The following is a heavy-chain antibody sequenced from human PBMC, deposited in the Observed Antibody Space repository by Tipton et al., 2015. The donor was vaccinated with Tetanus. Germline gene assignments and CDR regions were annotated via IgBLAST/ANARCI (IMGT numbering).Heavy chain of an antibody. D-gene: IGHD3-3*01. J-gene: IGHJ4*02. CDR1: GFTFSAFA. Sequence: SLRLSCAASGFTFSAFAMNWVRQAPGKGLEWVSVIYSDGNTYYADSVKGRFTISRDYSKNTVFLDMSNLRAEDTALYYCAKDFEWSFDYWGQGTRVTVSS. CDR3: AKDFEWSFDY. V-gene: IGHV3-NL1*01. CDR2: IYSDGNT.